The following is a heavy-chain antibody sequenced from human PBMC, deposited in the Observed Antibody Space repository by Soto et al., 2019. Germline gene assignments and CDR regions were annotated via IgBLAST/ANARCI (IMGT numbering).Heavy chain of an antibody. CDR3: ARATLVRGVIPDWFDP. CDR2: ISGYNGNT. D-gene: IGHD3-10*01. V-gene: IGHV1-18*04. J-gene: IGHJ5*02. Sequence: GASVKVSCKASGYTFTSYGINWVRQAPGQGLEWMGWISGYNGNTNYAQKLQGRVTMTTETSTRTAYMELRSLRSDDTAVYYCARATLVRGVIPDWFDPWGQGTLVTVSS. CDR1: GYTFTSYG.